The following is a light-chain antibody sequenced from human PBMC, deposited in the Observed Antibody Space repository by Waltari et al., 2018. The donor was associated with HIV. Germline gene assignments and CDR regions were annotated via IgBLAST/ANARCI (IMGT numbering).Light chain of an antibody. J-gene: IGKJ4*01. CDR2: WWS. CDR3: QQTYSIPPT. V-gene: IGKV4-1*01. Sequence: DIVMSQSPASLAVSLRERATIKGKSSQNVFYSSNNRNYLSWYQQKPGQPPKLIFYWWSSRQSGVPDRFSGSGSGTDFTLTISSLQAEDVAVYFCQQTYSIPPTFGGGTKVEI. CDR1: QNVFYSSNNRNY.